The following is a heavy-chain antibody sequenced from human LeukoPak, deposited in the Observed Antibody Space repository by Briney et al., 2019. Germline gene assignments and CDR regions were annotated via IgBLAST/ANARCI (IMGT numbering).Heavy chain of an antibody. CDR1: GGSFSGYY. CDR2: INHSGST. D-gene: IGHD6-13*01. CDR3: ARLGYSSSWRQLDY. V-gene: IGHV4-34*01. Sequence: SETLSLTCAVYGGSFSGYYWSWIRQPPGKGLEWIGEINHSGSTNYNPSLKSRVTISVDTSKNQFSLKLSSVTAADTAVYYCARLGYSSSWRQLDYWGQGTLVTVSS. J-gene: IGHJ4*02.